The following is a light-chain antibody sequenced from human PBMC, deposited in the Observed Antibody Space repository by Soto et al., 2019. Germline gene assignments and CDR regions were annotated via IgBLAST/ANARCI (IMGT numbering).Light chain of an antibody. CDR2: GAS. CDR1: QSVSSN. J-gene: IGKJ1*01. Sequence: EIVLTQSPGTLSVSPGERATLYCRASQSVSSNLAWYQQKPGQAPRLLIYGASSRATGTPDRFSGSGSGTDFPLTITSLEPEDFALYYCQQYGSSPPTFGQGTKVDIK. CDR3: QQYGSSPPT. V-gene: IGKV3-20*01.